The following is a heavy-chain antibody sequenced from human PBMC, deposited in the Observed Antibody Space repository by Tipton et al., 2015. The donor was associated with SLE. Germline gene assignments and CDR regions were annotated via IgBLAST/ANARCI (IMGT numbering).Heavy chain of an antibody. Sequence: SLRLSCAASGFTFSSYAMSWVRQAPGKGLEWVSVIYSGGSTYYADSVKGRFTISRDNPKNTLYLQMNSLRAEDTAVYYCAKDPLTSGDYWGQGTLVTVSS. CDR3: AKDPLTSGDY. CDR1: GFTFSSYA. CDR2: IYSGGST. V-gene: IGHV3-23*03. J-gene: IGHJ4*02. D-gene: IGHD3-9*01.